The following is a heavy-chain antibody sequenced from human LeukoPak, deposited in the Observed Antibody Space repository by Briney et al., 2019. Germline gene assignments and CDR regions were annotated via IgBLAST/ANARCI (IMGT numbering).Heavy chain of an antibody. D-gene: IGHD3-3*01. CDR1: GGSFSGYY. CDR2: INHSGST. Sequence: SSETLSLTCAVYGGSFSGYYWSWIRQPPGKGLEWIGEINHSGSTNYNPSLKSRVTISVDTSKNQFSLKLSSVTAADTAVYYCARGYYDFWSGYLGFDPWGQGTLVTVSS. CDR3: ARGYYDFWSGYLGFDP. J-gene: IGHJ5*02. V-gene: IGHV4-34*01.